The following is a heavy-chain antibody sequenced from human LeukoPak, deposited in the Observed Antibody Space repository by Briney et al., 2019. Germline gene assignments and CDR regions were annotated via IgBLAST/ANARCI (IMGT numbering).Heavy chain of an antibody. CDR2: INHSGST. D-gene: IGHD2-2*02. Sequence: SETLSLTCAVYGGSFSGYYWSWIRQPPGKGLEWIGEINHSGSTNYNPSLKSRVTISVDTSKNQFSLKLSSVTAADTAVYYCAKVYTPYANYYYYYGMDVWGQGTTVTVSS. J-gene: IGHJ6*02. CDR3: AKVYTPYANYYYYYGMDV. V-gene: IGHV4-34*01. CDR1: GGSFSGYY.